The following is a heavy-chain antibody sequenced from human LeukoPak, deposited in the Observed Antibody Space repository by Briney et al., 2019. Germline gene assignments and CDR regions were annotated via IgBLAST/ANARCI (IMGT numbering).Heavy chain of an antibody. Sequence: GGSLRLSCTASGFSLRDYTMNWVRQAPGKGLEWVSAISGSGGSTYYADSVKGRFTISRDNSKNTLYLQMNSLRAEDTAVYYCGGDSYYDILTGYYWWGQGTLVTVSS. J-gene: IGHJ4*02. CDR1: GFSLRDYT. CDR3: GGDSYYDILTGYYW. CDR2: ISGSGGST. D-gene: IGHD3-9*01. V-gene: IGHV3-23*01.